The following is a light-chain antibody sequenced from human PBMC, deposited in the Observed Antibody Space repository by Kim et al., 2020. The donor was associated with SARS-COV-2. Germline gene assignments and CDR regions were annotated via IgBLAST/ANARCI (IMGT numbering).Light chain of an antibody. V-gene: IGKV3-15*01. CDR3: QQYDDWPPYT. Sequence: VSPGERATLSCNASQSVNTNLAWYQQRPGQAPRLLIFAASSRATGIPARFSGHGSGTEFTLAINSLQSEDVAVYYCQQYDDWPPYTFGQGTKLEI. CDR2: AAS. J-gene: IGKJ2*01. CDR1: QSVNTN.